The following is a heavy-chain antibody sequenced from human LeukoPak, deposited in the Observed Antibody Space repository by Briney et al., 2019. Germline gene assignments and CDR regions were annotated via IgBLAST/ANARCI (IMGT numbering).Heavy chain of an antibody. V-gene: IGHV3-30*02. Sequence: PGGSLRLSCAASGFTFSSYGMHWVRQAPGKGLEWVAFIRYDGSNKYYADSVKGRFTISRDNSKNTLYLQMNSLRAEDTAVYYCAKGYDFWSGYYLDYWGQGTLVTVSS. J-gene: IGHJ4*02. CDR2: IRYDGSNK. D-gene: IGHD3-3*01. CDR1: GFTFSSYG. CDR3: AKGYDFWSGYYLDY.